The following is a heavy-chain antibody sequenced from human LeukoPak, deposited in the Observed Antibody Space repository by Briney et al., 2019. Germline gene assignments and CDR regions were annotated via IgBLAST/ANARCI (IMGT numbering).Heavy chain of an antibody. CDR1: GFTFSSYG. D-gene: IGHD5-12*01. J-gene: IGHJ4*02. CDR3: AKEASGGYGVSLDY. Sequence: GGSLRLSCAASGFTFSSYGMHWVRQAPGKGLEWVAVISYDGSNKYYADSVKGRFTISRDNSKNTLYLQMNSLRAEDTAVYYCAKEASGGYGVSLDYWGQGTLVTVSS. V-gene: IGHV3-30*18. CDR2: ISYDGSNK.